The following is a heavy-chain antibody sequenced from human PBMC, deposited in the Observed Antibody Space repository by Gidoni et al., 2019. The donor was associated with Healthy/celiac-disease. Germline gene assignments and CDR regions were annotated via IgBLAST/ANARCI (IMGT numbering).Heavy chain of an antibody. D-gene: IGHD3-10*01. CDR3: AGKDSGEDNWFDP. J-gene: IGHJ5*02. V-gene: IGHV4-31*03. CDR1: AGPRSRGGNY. CDR2: IYYSGST. Sequence: QLQPQESGPGLVQPSQTLSLTSIMSAGPRSRGGNYWSWITRQPGMGLVWIGYIYYSGSTYCNPSLKSRVSMSVDTSKNQFSIKLSSVTAADTAVYYCAGKDSGEDNWFDPWGQGTLVTVSS.